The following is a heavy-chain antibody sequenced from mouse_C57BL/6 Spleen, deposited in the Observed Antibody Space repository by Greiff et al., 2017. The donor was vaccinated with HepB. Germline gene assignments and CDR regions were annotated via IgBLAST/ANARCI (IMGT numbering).Heavy chain of an antibody. Sequence: QVQLQQSGAELVRPGASVTLSCKASGYTFTDYEMHWVKQTPVHGLEWIGAIDPETGGTDYTQKFKGKAILTADKSSNTAYMELRSLTSEDSAVYYGTRSRGNWLEDWGQGTLVTVAA. CDR3: TRSRGNWLED. CDR1: GYTFTDYE. J-gene: IGHJ3*01. D-gene: IGHD4-1*01. V-gene: IGHV1-15*01. CDR2: IDPETGGT.